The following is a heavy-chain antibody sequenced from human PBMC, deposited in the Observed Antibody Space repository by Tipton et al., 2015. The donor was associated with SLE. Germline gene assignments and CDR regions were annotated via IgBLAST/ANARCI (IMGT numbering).Heavy chain of an antibody. Sequence: TLSLTCTVSGGSISSGSYYWSWIRQPAGKGLEWIGHIYTSGSTNYNPSLKSRVTISVDTSKNQFSLQLSPVTAADTAVCDCARGRLMVRGSYRGGSSVMNTWGQGILVTVSS. CDR3: ARGRLMVRGSYRGGSSVMNT. CDR1: GGSISSGSYY. CDR2: IYTSGST. V-gene: IGHV4-61*09. D-gene: IGHD1-26*01. J-gene: IGHJ5*02.